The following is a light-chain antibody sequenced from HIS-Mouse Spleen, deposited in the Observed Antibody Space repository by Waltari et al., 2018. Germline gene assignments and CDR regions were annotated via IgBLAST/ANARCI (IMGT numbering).Light chain of an antibody. Sequence: QSALTQPASVSGSPGQSITISCTGTSSDVGSYNLVSWYQQHPGKAPKLLIYGGSKRPSGVSNRLSGSKSGNTASLTISGLQAEDEADYYCCSYAGSSTFGVFGGGTKLTVL. CDR2: GGS. J-gene: IGLJ3*02. CDR3: CSYAGSSTFGV. V-gene: IGLV2-23*03. CDR1: SSDVGSYNL.